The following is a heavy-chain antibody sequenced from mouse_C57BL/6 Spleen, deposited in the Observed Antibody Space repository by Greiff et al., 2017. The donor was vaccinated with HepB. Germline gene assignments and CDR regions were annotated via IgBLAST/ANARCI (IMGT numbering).Heavy chain of an antibody. V-gene: IGHV1-4*01. Sequence: VKLMESGAELARPGASVKMSCKASGYTFTSYTMHWVKQRPGQGLEWIGYINPSSGYTKYNQKFKDKATLTADKSSSTAYMQLSSLTSEDSAVYYCARENYYGAEVWGTGTTVTVSS. D-gene: IGHD1-1*01. CDR3: ARENYYGAEV. CDR1: GYTFTSYT. J-gene: IGHJ1*03. CDR2: INPSSGYT.